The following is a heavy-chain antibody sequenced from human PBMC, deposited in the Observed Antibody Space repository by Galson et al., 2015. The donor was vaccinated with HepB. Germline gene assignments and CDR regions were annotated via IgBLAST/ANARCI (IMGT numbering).Heavy chain of an antibody. CDR3: ARAGQQLAYFDY. J-gene: IGHJ4*02. Sequence: SLRLSCAASGFTFSSYDMHWVRQATGKGLEWVSAIGTAGDTYYPGSVKGRFTISRENAKNSLYLQMNSLRAGDTAVYYCARAGQQLAYFDYWGQGTLVTVSS. CDR1: GFTFSSYD. CDR2: IGTAGDT. D-gene: IGHD6-13*01. V-gene: IGHV3-13*01.